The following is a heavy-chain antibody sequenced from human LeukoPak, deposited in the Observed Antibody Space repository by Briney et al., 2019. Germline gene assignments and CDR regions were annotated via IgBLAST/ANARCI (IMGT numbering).Heavy chain of an antibody. J-gene: IGHJ6*02. Sequence: ASVKVSCKASGYTFTSYGISWVRQAPGQGLEWMGWISAYNGNTNYAQKLQGRVTMTTDTSTSTAYMELRSLRSDDTAVYYCARDHGIGGVWLGELGYVYYYGMDVWGQGTTVTVSS. D-gene: IGHD3-10*01. CDR3: ARDHGIGGVWLGELGYVYYYGMDV. CDR2: ISAYNGNT. V-gene: IGHV1-18*01. CDR1: GYTFTSYG.